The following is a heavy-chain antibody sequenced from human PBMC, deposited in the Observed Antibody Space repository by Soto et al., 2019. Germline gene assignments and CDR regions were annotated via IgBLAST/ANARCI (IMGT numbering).Heavy chain of an antibody. D-gene: IGHD3-10*01. CDR3: RGWGGWPASVLLWFGETGYYYMDV. J-gene: IGHJ6*03. V-gene: IGHV4-39*01. CDR2: IYYSGST. CDR1: GGSISSSSYY. Sequence: QLQLQESGPGLVKPSETLSLTCTVSGGSISSSSYYWGWIRQPPGKGLEWIGSIYYSGSTYYNPSRKSRDTISVDTSKNQFSLKLSSVTAADTAVYYCRGWGGWPASVLLWFGETGYYYMDVWGKGTTVTVSS.